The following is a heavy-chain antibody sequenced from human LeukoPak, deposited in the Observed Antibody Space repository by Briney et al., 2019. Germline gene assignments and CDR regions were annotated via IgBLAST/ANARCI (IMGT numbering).Heavy chain of an antibody. CDR2: ISYDGSNK. J-gene: IGHJ4*02. CDR1: GFTFSSYG. Sequence: GGSLRLSCAASGFTFSSYGMHWVRQAPGKGLEWVAVISYDGSNKYYADSVKGRFTISRDNSKNTLYLQMNSLRAEDTAVYYCAKLLKQQLADFDYWGQGTLVTVSS. D-gene: IGHD6-13*01. V-gene: IGHV3-30*18. CDR3: AKLLKQQLADFDY.